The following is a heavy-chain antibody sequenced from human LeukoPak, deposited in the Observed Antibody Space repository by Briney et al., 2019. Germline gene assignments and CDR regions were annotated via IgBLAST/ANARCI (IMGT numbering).Heavy chain of an antibody. D-gene: IGHD2-15*01. Sequence: PSETLSLTCTVSGGSISDNYWSWVRQPPGKGLEWIGYAYYSGHTNYNSSLKSRVTMSLDTSKSQFSLRLSSVTAADTAVYFCARHPFATPFDYWGPGTLVTVSS. V-gene: IGHV4-59*08. CDR2: AYYSGHT. CDR1: GGSISDNY. CDR3: ARHPFATPFDY. J-gene: IGHJ4*02.